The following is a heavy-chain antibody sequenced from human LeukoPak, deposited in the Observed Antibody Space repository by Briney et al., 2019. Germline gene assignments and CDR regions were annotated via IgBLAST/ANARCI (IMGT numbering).Heavy chain of an antibody. Sequence: PSETLSLTCAVYGGSFSGYYWSWIRQPPGKGLEWIGEINHSGSTNYNPSLKSRVTISVDTSKNQFSLKLSSVTAADTAVYYCARGRRYCYDSSGYWEAFDIWGQGTMVTVSS. CDR1: GGSFSGYY. V-gene: IGHV4-34*01. CDR2: INHSGST. D-gene: IGHD3-22*01. CDR3: ARGRRYCYDSSGYWEAFDI. J-gene: IGHJ3*02.